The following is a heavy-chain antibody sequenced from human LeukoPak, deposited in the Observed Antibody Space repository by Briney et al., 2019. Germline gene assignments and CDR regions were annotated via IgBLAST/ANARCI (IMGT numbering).Heavy chain of an antibody. D-gene: IGHD6-13*01. Sequence: GGSLRLSCAASGCTFSNYAMSWVRQAPGKGLEWVSTISGSGDNTYYADSVKGRFTISRDSFMNTLYLQMSSLRAEDTAVYYCAKKYGSSWSYFDYWGQGTLVTVSS. V-gene: IGHV3-23*01. CDR1: GCTFSNYA. CDR3: AKKYGSSWSYFDY. CDR2: ISGSGDNT. J-gene: IGHJ4*02.